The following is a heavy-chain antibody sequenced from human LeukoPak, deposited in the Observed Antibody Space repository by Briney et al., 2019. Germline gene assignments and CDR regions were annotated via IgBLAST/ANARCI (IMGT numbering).Heavy chain of an antibody. D-gene: IGHD4-17*01. J-gene: IGHJ4*02. Sequence: GGSLRLSCAASGFTFSTCAMSWVRQAPGKGLEWVSALSIDGVNTYYADSVKGRFIISRDNSKNTLYLQMNSLRAEDTAVYYCAKDDGDYAKGYYFDYWGQGTLVTVSS. CDR3: AKDDGDYAKGYYFDY. CDR1: GFTFSTCA. CDR2: LSIDGVNT. V-gene: IGHV3-23*01.